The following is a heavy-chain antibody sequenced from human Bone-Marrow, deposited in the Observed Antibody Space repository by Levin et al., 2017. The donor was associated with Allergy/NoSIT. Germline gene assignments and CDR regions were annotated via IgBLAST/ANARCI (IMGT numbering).Heavy chain of an antibody. D-gene: IGHD2-2*01. CDR2: ISSSGSTI. CDR1: GFTFSSYE. V-gene: IGHV3-48*03. CDR3: ARNQVVPAAMPVDYYYYYYMDV. Sequence: PGGSLRLSCAASGFTFSSYEMNWVRQAPGKGLEWVSYISSSGSTIYYADSVKGRFTISRDNAKNSLYLQMNSLRAEDTAVYYCARNQVVPAAMPVDYYYYYYMDVWGKGTTVTVSS. J-gene: IGHJ6*03.